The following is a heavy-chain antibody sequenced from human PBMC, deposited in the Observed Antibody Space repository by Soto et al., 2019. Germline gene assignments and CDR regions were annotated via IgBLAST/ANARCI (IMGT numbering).Heavy chain of an antibody. CDR1: GFTVDDYA. V-gene: IGHV3-9*01. D-gene: IGHD6-19*01. J-gene: IGHJ4*02. Sequence: GGSLRLSCAASGFTVDDYAMHWVRQAPGKGLEWVSGISWNSGSIGYADSVKGRFTISRDNAKNSLYLQMNSLRAEDTALYYCAKDWGSGWYYFDYWGQGTLVTVSS. CDR2: ISWNSGSI. CDR3: AKDWGSGWYYFDY.